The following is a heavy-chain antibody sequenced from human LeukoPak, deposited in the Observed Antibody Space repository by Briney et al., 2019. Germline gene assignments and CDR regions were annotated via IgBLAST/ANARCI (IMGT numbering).Heavy chain of an antibody. J-gene: IGHJ4*02. CDR2: INPNSGGT. CDR1: GYTFTGYY. V-gene: IGHV1-2*02. CDR3: ARDCSDTAMVTDY. D-gene: IGHD5-18*01. Sequence: ASVKVSCKASGYTFTGYYMHWVRQAPGQGLEWMGWINPNSGGTNYAQKFQGRVTMTRDTSISTAYMELSRLRSDDTAVYYCARDCSDTAMVTDYWGQGTPVTVSS.